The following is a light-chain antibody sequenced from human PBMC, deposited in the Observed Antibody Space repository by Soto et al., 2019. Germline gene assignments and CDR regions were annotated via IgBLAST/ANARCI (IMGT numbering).Light chain of an antibody. CDR1: QSVSSN. V-gene: IGKV3-15*01. J-gene: IGKJ1*01. Sequence: DILMTQSPATLSLSPGGRATLSCRSSQSVSSNLAWYQQKPGQAPRLLIQRASTRATGIPARFSGSGSGTEFTLTISSLQSEDFAVYFCQQYNNWSGTFGQGTKVDIK. CDR2: RAS. CDR3: QQYNNWSGT.